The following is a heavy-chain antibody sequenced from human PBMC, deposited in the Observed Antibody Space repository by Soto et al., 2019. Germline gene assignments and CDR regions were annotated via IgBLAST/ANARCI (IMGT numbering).Heavy chain of an antibody. J-gene: IGHJ3*02. D-gene: IGHD4-4*01. CDR1: GYSFTSYW. Sequence: PGESLKISCKGSGYSFTSYWIGWVRQMPGKGLEWMGIIYPGDSDTRYSPSFQGQVTISADKSISTAYLQWSSLKASDTAMYYCAFFATVTHIPDPFAISAQGTMVTV. CDR2: IYPGDSDT. V-gene: IGHV5-51*01. CDR3: AFFATVTHIPDPFAI.